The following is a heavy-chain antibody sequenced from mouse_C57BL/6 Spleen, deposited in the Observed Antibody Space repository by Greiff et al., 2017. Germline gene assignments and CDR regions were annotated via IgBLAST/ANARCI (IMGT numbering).Heavy chain of an antibody. CDR3: ASYYDGYCSFEFGG. J-gene: IGHJ3*01. CDR2: IDPSDSYT. D-gene: IGHD2-3*01. Sequence: QVQLQQPGAELVMPGASVKLSCKASGYTFTSYWMHWVKQRPEQGLEWIGEIDPSDSYTNYNQKFKGKSTLTVDKSSSTAYLQLSSLTSEDSAVYYCASYYDGYCSFEFGGWGHGVMVTV. CDR1: GYTFTSYW. V-gene: IGHV1-69*01.